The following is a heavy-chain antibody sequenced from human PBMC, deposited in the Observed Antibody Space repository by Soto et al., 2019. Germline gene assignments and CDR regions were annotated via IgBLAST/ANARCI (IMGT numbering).Heavy chain of an antibody. CDR3: AKDDGSTWSMFYSYYGVDV. J-gene: IGHJ6*02. Sequence: QVQLVESGGGVVQPGRSLRLSCAASGFTFSNYGIHWVRQAPGKGLEWVAGISYDGSSKDYADSVKGRFTISRDNSKNTLYLQMISLRIEDTDVYYCAKDDGSTWSMFYSYYGVDVWGQGTTVTVSS. V-gene: IGHV3-30*18. CDR1: GFTFSNYG. CDR2: ISYDGSSK. D-gene: IGHD6-13*01.